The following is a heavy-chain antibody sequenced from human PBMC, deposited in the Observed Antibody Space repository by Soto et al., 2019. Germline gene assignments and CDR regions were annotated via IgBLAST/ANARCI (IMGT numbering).Heavy chain of an antibody. Sequence: GASVKVSCKASGYTFTSYAMHWVRQAPGQRLEWMGWINAGNGNTKYSQKFQVRVTITRDTSASTAYMELSSLRSEDTAVYYCARGYCSGGSCFPYFDYWGQGTLVTVSS. CDR1: GYTFTSYA. CDR3: ARGYCSGGSCFPYFDY. V-gene: IGHV1-3*01. CDR2: INAGNGNT. D-gene: IGHD2-15*01. J-gene: IGHJ4*02.